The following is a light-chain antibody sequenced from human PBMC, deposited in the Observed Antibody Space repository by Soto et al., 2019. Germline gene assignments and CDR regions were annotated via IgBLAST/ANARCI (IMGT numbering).Light chain of an antibody. CDR1: QDIGTW. Sequence: DMQMTQSPSSPTASVGERVTITCGASQDIGTWLAWYQQKPEKAPKVLIYRASHLESGVPSRFSASGSGTEFSLTITSLQADDFATYYCQQYNVYPWTFGQGTKVDIK. V-gene: IGKV1-5*03. J-gene: IGKJ1*01. CDR2: RAS. CDR3: QQYNVYPWT.